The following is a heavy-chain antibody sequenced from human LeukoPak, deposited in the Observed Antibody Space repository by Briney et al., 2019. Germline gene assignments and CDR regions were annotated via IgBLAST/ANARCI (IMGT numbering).Heavy chain of an antibody. CDR2: IKSKTDGGTT. CDR1: GFTFSNAW. Sequence: GGSLRLSCAASGFTFSNAWMSWVRQAPGKGLEWVGRIKSKTDGGTTDYVAPVKGRFTISRDDSKNTLYLQMNSLKTEDTAVYYCTTGATSGSYYWVPYYFDYWGQGTLVTVSS. V-gene: IGHV3-15*01. D-gene: IGHD1-26*01. J-gene: IGHJ4*02. CDR3: TTGATSGSYYWVPYYFDY.